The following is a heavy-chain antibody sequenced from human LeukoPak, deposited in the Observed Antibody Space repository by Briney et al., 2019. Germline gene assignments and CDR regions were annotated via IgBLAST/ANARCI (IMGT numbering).Heavy chain of an antibody. V-gene: IGHV3-9*01. CDR2: ISWNSGSI. CDR1: GFTFDDDA. CDR3: AKDTYYDILTGYSPQGGFDY. D-gene: IGHD3-9*01. Sequence: GRSLRLSCAASGFTFDDDAMHWVRQAPGKGLEWVSGISWNSGSIGYADSVKGRFTVSRDNAKNSLYLQMNSLRAEDTALYYCAKDTYYDILTGYSPQGGFDYWGQGTLVTVSS. J-gene: IGHJ4*02.